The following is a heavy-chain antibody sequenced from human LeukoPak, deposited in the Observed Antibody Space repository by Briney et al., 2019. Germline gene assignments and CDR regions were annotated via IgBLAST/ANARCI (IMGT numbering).Heavy chain of an antibody. CDR2: ISSNGGST. CDR3: VKGARGYFDWPYDY. Sequence: GGSLGLSCSASGFTFSSYAMHWVRQAPGKGLEYVSAISSNGGSTYYADSVKGRFTISRDNSKNTLYLQMSSLRAEDTAVYYCVKGARGYFDWPYDYWGQGTLVTVSS. J-gene: IGHJ4*02. V-gene: IGHV3-64D*06. CDR1: GFTFSSYA. D-gene: IGHD3-9*01.